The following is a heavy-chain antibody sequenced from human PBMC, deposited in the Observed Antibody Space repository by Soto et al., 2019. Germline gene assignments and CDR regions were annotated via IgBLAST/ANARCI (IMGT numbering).Heavy chain of an antibody. CDR2: IWYDGSNK. V-gene: IGHV3-33*01. J-gene: IGHJ4*02. CDR3: ARDLSLYSYGFFDY. CDR1: GFTFSSYG. Sequence: GGSLRLSCAASGFTFSSYGMHWVRQAPGKGLEWVAVIWYDGSNKYYADSVKGRFTISRDNSKNTLYLQMNSLRAEDTAVYYCARDLSLYSYGFFDYWGQGTLVTVSS. D-gene: IGHD5-18*01.